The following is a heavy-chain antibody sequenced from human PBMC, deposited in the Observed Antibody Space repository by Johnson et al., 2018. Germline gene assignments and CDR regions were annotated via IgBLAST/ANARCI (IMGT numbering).Heavy chain of an antibody. J-gene: IGHJ3*02. CDR1: GFTLSRHA. CDR2: ISRTGNST. Sequence: QLVESGGGLVQPGGSLRLSCAASGFTLSRHAISWIRQAPGKGLEWVSVISRTGNSTYYADSVKGRFTISRDNSKNSLYLQMNSLRAEDTAFYYCARARGYGDGYAFDIWGHGTLVTVSA. V-gene: IGHV3-23*04. D-gene: IGHD4-17*01. CDR3: ARARGYGDGYAFDI.